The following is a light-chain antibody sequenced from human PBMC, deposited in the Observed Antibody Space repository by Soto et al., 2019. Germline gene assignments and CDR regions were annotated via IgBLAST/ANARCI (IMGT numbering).Light chain of an antibody. V-gene: IGKV3-15*01. J-gene: IGKJ3*01. CDR3: QQYGNWPPT. CDR2: RAS. CDR1: QSISSN. Sequence: VMTQSPATLSVSPGERATLSGRASQSISSNLAWYQQKLGQAPRLFIFRASSRATGIPARFSGSGSGTEFNMTISSLQSEDFAVYYCQQYGNWPPTFGPGTKVDV.